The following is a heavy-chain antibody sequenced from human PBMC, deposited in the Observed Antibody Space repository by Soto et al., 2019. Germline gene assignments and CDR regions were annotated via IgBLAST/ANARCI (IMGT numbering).Heavy chain of an antibody. CDR2: IIPIFGTA. Sequence: SVKVSCKASGGTFSSYAISWVRQAPGQGLEWMGGIIPIFGTANYAQKFQGRVTITADESTSTAYMELSSLRSEDTAVYYCARNPHYYASSGRGAAFDIWGQGTMLTV. CDR1: GGTFSSYA. J-gene: IGHJ3*02. CDR3: ARNPHYYASSGRGAAFDI. V-gene: IGHV1-69*13. D-gene: IGHD3-22*01.